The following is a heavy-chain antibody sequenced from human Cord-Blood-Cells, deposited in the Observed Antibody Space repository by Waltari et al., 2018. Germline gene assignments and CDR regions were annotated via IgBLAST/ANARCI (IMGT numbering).Heavy chain of an antibody. J-gene: IGHJ3*02. V-gene: IGHV4-34*01. CDR1: GGSFSGYY. CDR2: INHSGST. Sequence: QVQLQQWGAGLLKPSETLSLTCAVYGGSFSGYYWSWIRQPPGKGLEWIGEINHSGSTNYNPALKSRVTISVDTSKNQFSLKLSSVTAADTAVYYWARLKLGMAFDIWGQGTMVTVSS. D-gene: IGHD7-27*01. CDR3: ARLKLGMAFDI.